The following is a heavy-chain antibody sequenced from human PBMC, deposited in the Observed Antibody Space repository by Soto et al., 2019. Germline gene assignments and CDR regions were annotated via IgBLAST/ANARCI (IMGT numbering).Heavy chain of an antibody. CDR3: ARGGEDTAMGPYAFDI. J-gene: IGHJ3*02. D-gene: IGHD5-18*01. Sequence: SVKVSCKASGGTFSSYAISWVRQAPGQGLEWMGGIIPIFGTANYAQKFQGRVTITADESTSTAYMELSSLRSEDTAVYYCARGGEDTAMGPYAFDIWGQGTMVTVSS. CDR1: GGTFSSYA. CDR2: IIPIFGTA. V-gene: IGHV1-69*13.